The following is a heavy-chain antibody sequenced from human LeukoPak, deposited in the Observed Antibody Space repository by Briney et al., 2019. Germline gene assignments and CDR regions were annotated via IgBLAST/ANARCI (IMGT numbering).Heavy chain of an antibody. D-gene: IGHD3-22*01. J-gene: IGHJ3*02. CDR3: ANEGGLSSGYYYGVGSAFDI. CDR1: GFTFSDYY. V-gene: IGHV3-11*04. CDR2: ISSSGSTI. Sequence: PGGSLRLSCAASGFTFSDYYMSWIRQAPGKGLEWVSYISSSGSTIYYADSVKGRFTISRDNAKNSLYLQMNSLRAEDTAVYYCANEGGLSSGYYYGVGSAFDIWGQGTMVTVSS.